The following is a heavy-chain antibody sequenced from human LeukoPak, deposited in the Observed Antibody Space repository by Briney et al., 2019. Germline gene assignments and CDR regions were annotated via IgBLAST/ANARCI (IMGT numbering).Heavy chain of an antibody. D-gene: IGHD2-15*01. CDR1: GGSFSGYY. V-gene: IGHV4-59*01. CDR2: IYYSGST. Sequence: SETLSLTCAVYGGSFSGYYWSWIRQPPGKGLEWIGYIYYSGSTNYNPSLKSRVTISVDTSKNQFSLKLSSVTAADTAVYYCARWGRYCSGGSCFDAFDIWGQGTMVTVSS. J-gene: IGHJ3*02. CDR3: ARWGRYCSGGSCFDAFDI.